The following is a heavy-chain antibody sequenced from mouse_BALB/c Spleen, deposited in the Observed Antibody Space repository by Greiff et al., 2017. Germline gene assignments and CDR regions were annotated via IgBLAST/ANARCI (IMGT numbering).Heavy chain of an antibody. CDR2: ISSGGSYT. D-gene: IGHD1-1*01. Sequence: EVQGVESGGGLVKPGGSLKLSCAASGFTFSSYGMSWVRQTPDKRLEWVATISSGGSYTYYPDSVKGRFTISRDNAKNTLYLQMSSLKSEDTAMYYCARHEITTEPAWFAYWGQGTLVTVSA. CDR1: GFTFSSYG. CDR3: ARHEITTEPAWFAY. V-gene: IGHV5-6*01. J-gene: IGHJ3*01.